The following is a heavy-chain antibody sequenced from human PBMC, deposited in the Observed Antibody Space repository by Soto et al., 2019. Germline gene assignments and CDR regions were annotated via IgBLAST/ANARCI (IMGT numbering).Heavy chain of an antibody. Sequence: EVQLLDSGGGLVQPGGSLRISCSAFGFNFISDAMSWVRQAPGKGLEWVSSIDGSGSGTFYADSVKGRFTISRDNSKNTLYRQRNSLGAYDTAIYCSAKARYVSKRGYFDYWGQGTLVTVSS. CDR3: AKARYVSKRGYFDY. CDR1: GFNFISDA. D-gene: IGHD3-16*01. CDR2: IDGSGSGT. J-gene: IGHJ4*02. V-gene: IGHV3-23*05.